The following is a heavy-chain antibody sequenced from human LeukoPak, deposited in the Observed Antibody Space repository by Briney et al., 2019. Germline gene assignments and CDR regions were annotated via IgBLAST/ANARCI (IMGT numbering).Heavy chain of an antibody. CDR2: INTDGKTT. CDR1: GFTFSNSW. Sequence: GGSLRLSCAASGFTFSNSWMHWVRQAPGKGLVWVSRINTDGKTTTYADSVKGRFTISRDNAKNTLYLQMNSLSAEDTAVYYCARDYPPDWGQGTLVTVSA. J-gene: IGHJ4*02. V-gene: IGHV3-74*01. CDR3: ARDYPPD.